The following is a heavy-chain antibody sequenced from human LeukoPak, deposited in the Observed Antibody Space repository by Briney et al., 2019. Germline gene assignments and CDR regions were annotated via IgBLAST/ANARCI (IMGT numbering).Heavy chain of an antibody. V-gene: IGHV4-34*01. J-gene: IGHJ5*02. D-gene: IGHD5-12*01. CDR3: ARHRTVATRSWFDP. Sequence: PSETLSLTCAVYGGSFSGYYWTWIRQPPGKGLEWIGEINHSGSTNYNPSLKSRVTISVDTSKNQFSLKLSSVTAADTAVYYCARHRTVATRSWFDPWGQGTLVTVSS. CDR1: GGSFSGYY. CDR2: INHSGST.